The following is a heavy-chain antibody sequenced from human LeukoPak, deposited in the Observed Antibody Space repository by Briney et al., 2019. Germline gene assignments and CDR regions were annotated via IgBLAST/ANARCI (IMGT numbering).Heavy chain of an antibody. Sequence: SETLSLTCTVSGDSISNENYYWGWIRQPPGKGLEWIGTIYYSGSTYYNPSLKSRVTIFLDTSKNHFSLTLSSVTAADTAIYYCARHVRTSVSVLRPSWFAPWGQGTLVTVSS. CDR3: ARHVRTSVSVLRPSWFAP. J-gene: IGHJ5*02. CDR1: GDSISNENYY. D-gene: IGHD5/OR15-5a*01. CDR2: IYYSGST. V-gene: IGHV4-39*01.